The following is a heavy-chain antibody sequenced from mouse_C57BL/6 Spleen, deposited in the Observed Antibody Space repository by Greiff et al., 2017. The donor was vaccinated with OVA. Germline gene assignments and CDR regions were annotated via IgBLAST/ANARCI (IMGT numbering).Heavy chain of an antibody. D-gene: IGHD2-2*01. Sequence: VQLQESGPELVKPGASVKISCKASGYAFSSSWMNWVKQRPGTGLEWIGRIYPGDGDTNYNGKFKGKATLTADKSSSTAYMQLSSLTSEDSAVYFCARSAGNDVYFDYWGQGTTLTVSS. J-gene: IGHJ2*01. CDR2: IYPGDGDT. V-gene: IGHV1-82*01. CDR1: GYAFSSSW. CDR3: ARSAGNDVYFDY.